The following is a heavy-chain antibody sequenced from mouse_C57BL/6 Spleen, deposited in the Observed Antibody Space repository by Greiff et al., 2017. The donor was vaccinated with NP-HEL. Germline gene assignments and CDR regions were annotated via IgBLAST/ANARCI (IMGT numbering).Heavy chain of an antibody. D-gene: IGHD1-1*01. CDR3: ARVVITTVVYFDY. CDR2: INYDGSST. Sequence: EVKVVESEGGLVQPGSSMKLSCTASGFTFSDYYMAWVRQVPEKGLEWVANINYDGSSTYYLDSLKSRFIISRDNAKNILYLQMSSLKSEDTATYYCARVVITTVVYFDYWGQGTTLTVSS. CDR1: GFTFSDYY. V-gene: IGHV5-16*01. J-gene: IGHJ2*01.